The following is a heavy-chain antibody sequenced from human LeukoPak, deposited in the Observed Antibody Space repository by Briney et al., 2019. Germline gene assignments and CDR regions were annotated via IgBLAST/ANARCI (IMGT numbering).Heavy chain of an antibody. Sequence: SETLSLTCTVSGYSISSGYYWGWIRQPPGKGLEWIGSIYHSGSTNYNPSLKSRITVSVDTSKNQFSLKLSSVTAADTAVYYCARRRLWFGELPIDYWGQGTLVTVSS. CDR1: GYSISSGYY. CDR2: IYHSGST. CDR3: ARRRLWFGELPIDY. D-gene: IGHD3-10*01. J-gene: IGHJ4*02. V-gene: IGHV4-38-2*02.